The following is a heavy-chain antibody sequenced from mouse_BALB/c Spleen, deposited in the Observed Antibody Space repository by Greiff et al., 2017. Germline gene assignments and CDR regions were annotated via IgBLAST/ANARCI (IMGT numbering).Heavy chain of an antibody. V-gene: IGHV7-3*02. Sequence: EVKLVESGGGLVQPGGSLRLSCATSGFTFTDYYMSWVRQPPGKALEWLGFIRNKANGYTTEYSASVKGRFTISRDNSQSILYLQMNTLRAEDSATYYCARVPANWDIAWFAYWGQGTLVTVSA. CDR3: ARVPANWDIAWFAY. D-gene: IGHD4-1*01. CDR1: GFTFTDYY. J-gene: IGHJ3*01. CDR2: IRNKANGYTT.